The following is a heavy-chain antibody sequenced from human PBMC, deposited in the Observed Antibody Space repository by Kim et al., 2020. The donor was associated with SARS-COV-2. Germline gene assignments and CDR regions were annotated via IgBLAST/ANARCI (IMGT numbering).Heavy chain of an antibody. Sequence: SETLSLTCTVSGGSISSGGYYWSWIRQHPGKGLEWIGYIYYSGSTYYNPSLKSRVTISVDTSKNQFSLKLSSVTAADTAVYYCARDTTVAAAGGIDYWGQGTLVTVSS. CDR2: IYYSGST. J-gene: IGHJ4*02. CDR1: GGSISSGGYY. CDR3: ARDTTVAAAGGIDY. D-gene: IGHD6-13*01. V-gene: IGHV4-31*03.